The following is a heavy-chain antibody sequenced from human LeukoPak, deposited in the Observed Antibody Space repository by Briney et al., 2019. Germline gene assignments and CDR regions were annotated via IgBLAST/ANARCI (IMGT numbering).Heavy chain of an antibody. D-gene: IGHD4-11*01. V-gene: IGHV3-7*03. Sequence: GGSLRLSCVAPEFAFSSYWMTWVRQPAGSGLEWVATIKHDGSEKYYGDSVKGRVTLSRDNAYNLLYLQMNSLRAEDTAVYYCARGLLGAVTTFDYWGHETLVTVSS. CDR1: EFAFSSYW. CDR3: ARGLLGAVTTFDY. CDR2: IKHDGSEK. J-gene: IGHJ4*01.